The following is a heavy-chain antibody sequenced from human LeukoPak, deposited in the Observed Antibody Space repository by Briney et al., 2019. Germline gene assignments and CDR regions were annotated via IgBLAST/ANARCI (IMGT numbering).Heavy chain of an antibody. Sequence: GGSLRLSCAASGFALSTYWMYWVRQAPGKGLVWVSHINSDGNNAEYADSVKGRFTISRDNAKNTLYLQMNSLKAEDTAVYYYARTDWNSGMDVWGQGTTVTVSS. J-gene: IGHJ6*02. D-gene: IGHD3/OR15-3a*01. CDR2: INSDGNNA. CDR3: ARTDWNSGMDV. CDR1: GFALSTYW. V-gene: IGHV3-74*01.